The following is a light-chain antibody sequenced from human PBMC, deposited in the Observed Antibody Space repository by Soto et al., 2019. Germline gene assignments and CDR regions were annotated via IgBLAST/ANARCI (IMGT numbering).Light chain of an antibody. Sequence: DIQMTQSPSTVSASVGDRVTITFRASQSISSWLAWYQQKPGKAPKLLIYKASSLESGVPSRFSGSGSGTEFTLTISSLQPDDFATYYCQQYHTYPCTFGQGTKVEI. V-gene: IGKV1-5*03. CDR1: QSISSW. CDR2: KAS. CDR3: QQYHTYPCT. J-gene: IGKJ1*01.